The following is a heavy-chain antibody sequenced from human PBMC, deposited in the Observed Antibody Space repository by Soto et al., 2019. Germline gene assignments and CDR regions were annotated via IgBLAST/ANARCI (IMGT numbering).Heavy chain of an antibody. Sequence: PVGSLRLSCTGSGFDFGDYYMSWIRQAPGKGLEWVSYIDSGDGTTYYTDSVEGRFTISRDNAKKTVYLQMSSLRVEDTALYYCVRTYYSSSWFPFDRCGQGAMVTVSS. CDR1: GFDFGDYY. CDR2: IDSGDGTT. V-gene: IGHV3-11*01. D-gene: IGHD6-13*01. CDR3: VRTYYSSSWFPFDR. J-gene: IGHJ4*02.